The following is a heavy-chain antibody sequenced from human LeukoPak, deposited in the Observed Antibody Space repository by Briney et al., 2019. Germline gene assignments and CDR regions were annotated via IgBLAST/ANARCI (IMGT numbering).Heavy chain of an antibody. Sequence: PSETLSLTCTVSGGSISSYYWSWIRQPPGKGLEWIGSIYYSGSTYYKLSLKSRVTISVDTSKNQFSLKLRSVTAADTAVYYCARDVTENEQQLLHWGFRSPNWFDPWGQGTLVTVSS. V-gene: IGHV4-59*12. CDR2: IYYSGST. CDR1: GGSISSYY. D-gene: IGHD6-13*01. CDR3: ARDVTENEQQLLHWGFRSPNWFDP. J-gene: IGHJ5*02.